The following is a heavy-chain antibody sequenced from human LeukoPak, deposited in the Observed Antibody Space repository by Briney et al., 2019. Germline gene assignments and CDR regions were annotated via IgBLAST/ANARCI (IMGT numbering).Heavy chain of an antibody. CDR2: IRYDGTNK. CDR1: GFTFSDYG. J-gene: IGHJ5*02. CDR3: AKAYSSSWYGLNWFDP. Sequence: PGGSLRLSCAASGFTFSDYGMHCVRQAPGKGLEWVAFIRYDGTNKYYADSVKGRFTISRDNSKNTLYLQMNSLRAEDTAVYYCAKAYSSSWYGLNWFDPWGQGTLVTVSS. V-gene: IGHV3-30*02. D-gene: IGHD6-13*01.